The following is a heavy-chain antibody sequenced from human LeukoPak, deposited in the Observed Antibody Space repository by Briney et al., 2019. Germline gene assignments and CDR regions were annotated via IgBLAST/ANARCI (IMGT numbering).Heavy chain of an antibody. D-gene: IGHD3-10*01. CDR2: FYYPGST. CDR3: ASRSGGDY. V-gene: IGHV4-39*01. J-gene: IGHJ4*02. CDR1: GASISSNNYY. Sequence: KSSETLSLTCTVSGASISSNNYYWAWIRQPPGKGLEWIGSFYYPGSTYYNPSLKSRVTISIDASRNQFSLNLSSVTAADTAVYYCASRSGGDYWGQGTLVTVSS.